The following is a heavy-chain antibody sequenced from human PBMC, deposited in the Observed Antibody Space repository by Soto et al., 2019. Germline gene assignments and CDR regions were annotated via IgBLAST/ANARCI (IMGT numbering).Heavy chain of an antibody. D-gene: IGHD6-6*01. J-gene: IGHJ6*02. CDR2: TYYRSKWYN. V-gene: IGHV6-1*01. CDR1: GDSVSSNSAA. CDR3: ARDIYSSSSGPLGYGMDA. Sequence: SQTLSLTCAISGDSVSSNSAAWNWIRQSPSRGLEWLGRTYYRSKWYNDYAVSVKSRITINPDTSKNQFSLQLNSVTPEDTAVYYCARDIYSSSSGPLGYGMDAWGQGTTVTVSS.